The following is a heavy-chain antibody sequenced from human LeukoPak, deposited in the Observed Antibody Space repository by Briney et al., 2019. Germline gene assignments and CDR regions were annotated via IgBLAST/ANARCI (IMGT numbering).Heavy chain of an antibody. V-gene: IGHV1-2*02. D-gene: IGHD6-13*01. CDR2: INPNSGGT. CDR1: GYTFTGYS. CDR3: ARGIPAAFAPPLDY. J-gene: IGHJ4*02. Sequence: ASVKVSCKASGYTFTGYSMHWVRQAPGLGLEWMGWINPNSGGTNFAQKFQGRVTMTRDTSISTAYMELSRLIYDDTAVYYCARGIPAAFAPPLDYWGQGTLVTVS.